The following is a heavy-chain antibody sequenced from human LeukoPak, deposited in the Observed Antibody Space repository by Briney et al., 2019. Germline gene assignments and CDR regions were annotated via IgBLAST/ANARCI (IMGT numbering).Heavy chain of an antibody. V-gene: IGHV1-8*01. D-gene: IGHD3-22*01. CDR3: ARRHRTYCYDSQGFDP. CDR1: GYTFTSYD. CDR2: MNPNSGNT. Sequence: ASVKVSCKASGYTFTSYDINWVRQATGQGLEWMGWMNPNSGNTGYAQKFQGRVTMTRNTSISTAYMELSSLRSEDTAVYYCARRHRTYCYDSQGFDPWGQGTLVTVSS. J-gene: IGHJ5*02.